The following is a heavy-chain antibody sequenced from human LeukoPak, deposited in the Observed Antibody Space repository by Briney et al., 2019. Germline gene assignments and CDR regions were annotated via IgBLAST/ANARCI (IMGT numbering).Heavy chain of an antibody. V-gene: IGHV4-34*01. J-gene: IGHJ4*02. CDR1: GGSFSGYY. Sequence: SETLSLTCAVYGGSFSGYYWSWIRQPPGKGLEWIGEINHSGSTNYNPSLKSRVTISVDTSKNQFSLKLSSVTAADTAVYYCKYYDSSGYEEYWGQGTLVTVSS. CDR3: KYYDSSGYEEY. D-gene: IGHD3-22*01. CDR2: INHSGST.